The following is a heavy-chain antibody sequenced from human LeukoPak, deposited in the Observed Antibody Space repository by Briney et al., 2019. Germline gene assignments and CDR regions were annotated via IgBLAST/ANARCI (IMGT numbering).Heavy chain of an antibody. D-gene: IGHD3-22*01. CDR2: ISGSGGST. Sequence: GGSLRLSCAASGFTFSSYAMSWVRQAPGKGLEWVSAISGSGGSTYYADSVKGRFTISRDNSKNTLYLQMNSLRAEDTAVYYCAKSPYYYDSSGYYFLLFDYWGQGTLVTVSS. J-gene: IGHJ4*02. V-gene: IGHV3-23*01. CDR3: AKSPYYYDSSGYYFLLFDY. CDR1: GFTFSSYA.